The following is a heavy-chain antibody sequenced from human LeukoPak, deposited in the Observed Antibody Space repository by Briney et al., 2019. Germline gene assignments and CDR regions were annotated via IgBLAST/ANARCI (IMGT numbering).Heavy chain of an antibody. CDR1: GFTFTEYW. V-gene: IGHV3-7*01. CDR2: IKQDGSEV. CDR3: AREAYCGGPSCIAFNYMYY. D-gene: IGHD2-21*01. J-gene: IGHJ6*03. Sequence: PGGSLRLTCASSGFTFTEYWLTWVRQAPGQRLEWVANIKQDGSEVYYVDSVEGRFTISRDNTKNSVYLQMNSLGVEDTAVYYCAREAYCGGPSCIAFNYMYYWGEGTTVTVSS.